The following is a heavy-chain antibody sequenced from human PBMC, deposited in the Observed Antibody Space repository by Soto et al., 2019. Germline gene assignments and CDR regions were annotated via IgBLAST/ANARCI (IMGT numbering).Heavy chain of an antibody. CDR2: IYYSGST. CDR3: ARGHSSGYYYGGNAFDI. D-gene: IGHD3-22*01. Sequence: PSETLSLTCTVSGGSISSGGYYWSWIRQHPGTGLEWIGYIYYSGSTYYNPSLKSRVTISVDTSKNQFSLKLSSVTAADTAVYYCARGHSSGYYYGGNAFDIWGQGTMVTVSS. J-gene: IGHJ3*02. V-gene: IGHV4-31*03. CDR1: GGSISSGGYY.